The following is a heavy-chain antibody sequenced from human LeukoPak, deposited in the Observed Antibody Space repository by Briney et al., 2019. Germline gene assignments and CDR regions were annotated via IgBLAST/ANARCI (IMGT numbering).Heavy chain of an antibody. V-gene: IGHV3-21*01. D-gene: IGHD6-19*01. CDR2: ISSSSSYI. CDR3: ARGRKIAVADDFDY. Sequence: PGGSLRLSCAASGFTFSSYSMNWVRQAPGKGLEWVSSISSSSSYIYYADSVKGRFTISRDNAKNSLYLQMNSLRAEDTAVYYCARGRKIAVADDFDYWGQGTLVTVSS. J-gene: IGHJ4*02. CDR1: GFTFSSYS.